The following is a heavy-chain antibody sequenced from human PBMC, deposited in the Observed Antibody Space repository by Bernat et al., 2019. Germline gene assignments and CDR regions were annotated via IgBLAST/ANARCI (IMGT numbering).Heavy chain of an antibody. CDR3: ARGGKNTAMVNY. J-gene: IGHJ4*02. CDR2: ISSSSSYI. D-gene: IGHD5-18*01. V-gene: IGHV3-21*01. Sequence: VQLVESGGGVVKPGGSLRLSCAASGFTFSSYSMNWVRQAPGKGLEWVSSISSSSSYIYYADSVKGRFTISRDNAKNSLYLQMNSLRAEDTAVYYCARGGKNTAMVNYWGQGTLVTVSS. CDR1: GFTFSSYS.